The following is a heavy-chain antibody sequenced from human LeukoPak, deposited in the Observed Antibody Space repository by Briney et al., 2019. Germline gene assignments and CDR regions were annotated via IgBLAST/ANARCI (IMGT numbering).Heavy chain of an antibody. D-gene: IGHD3-10*01. CDR2: IYSSGST. J-gene: IGHJ5*02. Sequence: SETLSLTCTVPGGSISGYYWSWIRQPAGKGLEWIGRIYSSGSTIYNPSLKSRVTMSVDTSKNQFSLKLSSVTAADTAVYYCARDQSLGTYGSGSWWFDPWGQGTLVTVSS. CDR3: ARDQSLGTYGSGSWWFDP. CDR1: GGSISGYY. V-gene: IGHV4-4*07.